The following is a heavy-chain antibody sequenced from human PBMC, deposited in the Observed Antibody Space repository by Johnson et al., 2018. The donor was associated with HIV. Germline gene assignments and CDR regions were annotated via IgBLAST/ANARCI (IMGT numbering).Heavy chain of an antibody. CDR1: GFTFDDYA. CDR2: ISWNSGSI. D-gene: IGHD3-10*01. CDR3: ARDQVGILWDAFDI. Sequence: VESGGSLRLSCAASGFTFDDYAMHWVRQAPGKGLEWVSGISWNSGSIAYADFVKGRFTISRDNGRNSLYLQMNSLRAEDTAFYYCARDQVGILWDAFDIWGQGTMVTVSS. J-gene: IGHJ3*02. V-gene: IGHV3-9*01.